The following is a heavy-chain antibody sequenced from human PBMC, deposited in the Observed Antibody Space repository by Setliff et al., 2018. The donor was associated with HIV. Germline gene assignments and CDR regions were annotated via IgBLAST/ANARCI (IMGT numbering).Heavy chain of an antibody. CDR3: ASLIVVVVAVDY. CDR1: GGSISSSSYY. D-gene: IGHD2-15*01. CDR2: IYYSGST. V-gene: IGHV4-39*01. Sequence: TSETLSLTCTVSGGSISSSSYYWGWIRQPPGKGLEWVGSIYYSGSTYYNPSLKSRVTISVDTSKNQFSLKLSSVTAADTAVYYCASLIVVVVAVDYWGQGTLVTVSS. J-gene: IGHJ4*02.